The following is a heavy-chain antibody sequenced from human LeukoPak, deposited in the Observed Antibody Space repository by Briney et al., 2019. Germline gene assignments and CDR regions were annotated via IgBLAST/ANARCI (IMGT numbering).Heavy chain of an antibody. Sequence: GGSLRLSCAASGFTFSSYEMNWVRQAPGKGLEWVSAISGSGGSTYYADSVKGRFTISRDNSKNTLYLQMNSLRAEDTAVYYCAKDLGVLYSYNYFDYWGQGTLVTVSS. V-gene: IGHV3-23*01. CDR2: ISGSGGST. D-gene: IGHD5-18*01. CDR3: AKDLGVLYSYNYFDY. CDR1: GFTFSSYE. J-gene: IGHJ4*02.